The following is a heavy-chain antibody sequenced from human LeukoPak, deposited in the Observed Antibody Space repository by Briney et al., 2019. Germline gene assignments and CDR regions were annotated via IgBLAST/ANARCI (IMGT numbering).Heavy chain of an antibody. CDR1: GYSFTNYW. D-gene: IGHD2-21*02. V-gene: IGHV5-51*01. Sequence: GESLKISCKGSGYSFTNYWIGWVRQMPGKGLELMGVIYPGDSATRYSPSFRGQVAISVDKSIRTAYLQWSSLKASDIAMYYCARLPYCGGDCYPNWFDTWGQGTLVTVSS. CDR2: IYPGDSAT. CDR3: ARLPYCGGDCYPNWFDT. J-gene: IGHJ5*02.